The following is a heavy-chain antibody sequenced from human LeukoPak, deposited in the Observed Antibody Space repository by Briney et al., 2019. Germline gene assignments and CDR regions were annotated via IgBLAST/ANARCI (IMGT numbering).Heavy chain of an antibody. CDR2: IYHSGST. D-gene: IGHD2-2*01. Sequence: PSGTLSLTCAVSGYSISSGYYWGWIRQPPGKGLEWIGSIYHSGSTYYNPSLKSRVTISVDTSKNQFSLKLSSVTAADTAVYYCARHQPGDIVVVPFDYWGQGTLVTVSS. CDR1: GYSISSGYY. J-gene: IGHJ4*02. CDR3: ARHQPGDIVVVPFDY. V-gene: IGHV4-38-2*01.